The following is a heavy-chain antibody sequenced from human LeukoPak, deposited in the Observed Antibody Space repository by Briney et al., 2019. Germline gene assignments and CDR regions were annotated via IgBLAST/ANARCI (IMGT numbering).Heavy chain of an antibody. V-gene: IGHV1-2*06. CDR1: GYTFTGYY. CDR2: INPNSGGT. J-gene: IGHJ4*02. D-gene: IGHD3-22*01. CDR3: ARGDYYDSSGYTY. Sequence: GASVKVSCKASGYTFTGYYMHWVRQAPGQGLEWMRRINPNSGGTNYAQKFQGRVTMTRDTSISTAYMELSRLRSDDTAVFYCARGDYYDSSGYTYWGQGTLVTVSS.